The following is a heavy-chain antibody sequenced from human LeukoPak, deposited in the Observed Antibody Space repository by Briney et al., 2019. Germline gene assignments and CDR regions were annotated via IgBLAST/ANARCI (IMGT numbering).Heavy chain of an antibody. V-gene: IGHV3-23*01. J-gene: IGHJ4*02. CDR2: ISGRGGGP. Sequence: GGSLRLSCAASGFTFSKYAMSWVRQAPGKGLEWVSGISGRGGGPYYADSVKGRFTISRDNSKNTLYLQMNSLRADDTAVYYCARDRLLWFGEGIDYWGQGTLVTVSS. CDR1: GFTFSKYA. D-gene: IGHD3-10*01. CDR3: ARDRLLWFGEGIDY.